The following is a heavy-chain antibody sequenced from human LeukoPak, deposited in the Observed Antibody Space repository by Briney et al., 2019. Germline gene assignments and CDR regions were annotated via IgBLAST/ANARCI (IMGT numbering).Heavy chain of an antibody. D-gene: IGHD3-22*01. J-gene: IGHJ4*02. CDR3: ARVRDSSGYYPYYFDY. CDR1: GGSISSSNW. V-gene: IGHV4-4*02. CDR2: IYHSGST. Sequence: SETLSLTCAVSGGSISSSNWWSWVRQSPGKGLEWIGEIYHSGSTNYNPSLKSRVTISVDTSKNQFSLKLSSVTAADTAVYYCARVRDSSGYYPYYFDYWGQGTLVTVSS.